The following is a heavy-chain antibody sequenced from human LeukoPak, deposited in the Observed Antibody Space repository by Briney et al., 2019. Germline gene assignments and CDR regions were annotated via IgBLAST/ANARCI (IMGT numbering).Heavy chain of an antibody. Sequence: GGSLRLSCAASGFTFSSYAMSWVRQAPGKGLEWVSIISDSGGSTYHADSVKGRLTISRDNSKNTLYLQMNSLRAEDTAVYYCAKDRHMVRGAINYWGQGTLVTVSS. J-gene: IGHJ4*02. CDR1: GFTFSSYA. D-gene: IGHD3-10*01. CDR2: ISDSGGST. CDR3: AKDRHMVRGAINY. V-gene: IGHV3-23*01.